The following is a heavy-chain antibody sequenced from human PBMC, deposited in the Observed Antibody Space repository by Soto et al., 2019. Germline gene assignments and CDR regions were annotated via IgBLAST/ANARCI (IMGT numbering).Heavy chain of an antibody. D-gene: IGHD6-19*01. CDR2: IWYDGSTK. Sequence: QVQLVESGGGVVQPGRSLRLSCAASGFTFSSYGMHWVRQAPGKGLEWVAVIWYDGSTKYYADSVKGRFTISRDNSKNTLYLQMNSLRAEDTAVYYCARGRQWPILIDYWGQGTLVTVSS. J-gene: IGHJ4*02. CDR3: ARGRQWPILIDY. CDR1: GFTFSSYG. V-gene: IGHV3-33*01.